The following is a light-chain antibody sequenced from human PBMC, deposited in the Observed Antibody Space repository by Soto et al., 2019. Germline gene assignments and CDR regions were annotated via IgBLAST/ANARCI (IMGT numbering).Light chain of an antibody. CDR3: QQSYNTPRT. CDR2: GAS. V-gene: IGKV1-39*01. J-gene: IGKJ1*01. Sequence: IHMTQSPSTLSASVGDRVTITCRASQSISSWLAWYQQKPGRAPKLLMFGASTLQSGVPSRFSGSGSGTDFTLTITSLQPEDFATYYCQQSYNTPRTFGQGTKVDIK. CDR1: QSISSW.